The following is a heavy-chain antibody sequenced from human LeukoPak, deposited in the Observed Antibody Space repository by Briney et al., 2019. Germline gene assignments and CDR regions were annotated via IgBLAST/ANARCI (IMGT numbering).Heavy chain of an antibody. CDR2: IFYSGST. V-gene: IGHV4-39*01. D-gene: IGHD3-22*01. J-gene: IGHJ4*02. Sequence: SETLSLTCTVSGGSISSSSYYWGWIRQPPGKGLEWIGTIFYSGSTYYNPSLESRVTISVDTSKNQFSLKLSSVTAADTAVYYCARQFYYDSGGSHYWGQGTLVTVSS. CDR3: ARQFYYDSGGSHY. CDR1: GGSISSSSYY.